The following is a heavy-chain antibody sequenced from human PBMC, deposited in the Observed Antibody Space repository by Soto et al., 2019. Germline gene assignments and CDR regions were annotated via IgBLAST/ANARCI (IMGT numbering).Heavy chain of an antibody. V-gene: IGHV4-59*01. CDR3: ARDQNGSPHFDY. CDR1: GASIRNYY. D-gene: IGHD1-26*01. CDR2: SYYSGSA. Sequence: QVHLQESGPGLVKPSETLSLTCTVSGASIRNYYWCWIRQPPGEGLEWIGFSYYSGSANYNPSLNSRVTMSVDTSKNQFSLKLTSVTAADTAVYYCARDQNGSPHFDYWGQGILVTVSS. J-gene: IGHJ4*02.